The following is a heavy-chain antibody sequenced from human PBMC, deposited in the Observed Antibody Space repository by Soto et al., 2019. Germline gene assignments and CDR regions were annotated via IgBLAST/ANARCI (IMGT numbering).Heavy chain of an antibody. J-gene: IGHJ6*03. D-gene: IGHD3-16*02. Sequence: ASVKVSCKASGYTFTSYDINWVRQATGQGLEWMGWMNPNSGNTGYAQKFQGRVTMTRNTSISTAYMELSSLRSEDTAVYYCARATFGGVIVFSYYYMDVWGKGTTVTVSS. CDR1: GYTFTSYD. V-gene: IGHV1-8*01. CDR3: ARATFGGVIVFSYYYMDV. CDR2: MNPNSGNT.